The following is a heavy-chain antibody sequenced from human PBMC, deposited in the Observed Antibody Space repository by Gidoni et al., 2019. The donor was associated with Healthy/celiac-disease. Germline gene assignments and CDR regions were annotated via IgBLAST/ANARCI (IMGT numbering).Heavy chain of an antibody. D-gene: IGHD3-9*01. Sequence: QVQLVQSGAEVKKPGSSVKVSCKASGGTFSSYTISWVRQAPGQGLEWMGRIIPILGIANYAQKFQGRVTITADKSTSTAYMELSSLRSEDTAVYYCARAPTDDYDILTHDYYFDYWGQGTLVTVSS. CDR2: IIPILGIA. J-gene: IGHJ4*02. V-gene: IGHV1-69*02. CDR3: ARAPTDDYDILTHDYYFDY. CDR1: GGTFSSYT.